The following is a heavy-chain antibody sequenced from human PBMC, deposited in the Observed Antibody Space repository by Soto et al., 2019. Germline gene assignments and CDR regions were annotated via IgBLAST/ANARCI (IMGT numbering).Heavy chain of an antibody. CDR2: FYSSGSI. V-gene: IGHV4-31*03. J-gene: IGHJ5*02. D-gene: IGHD3-22*01. CDR1: VYSITAGGYY. CDR3: ARMYSSGSGWLQT. Sequence: SATXSLTCFFSVYSITAGGYYWSWIRHHPGKVLEWIGSFYSSGSIIYNPSLRSRVSISGDTSSNQLSMSLTSVTAADTARYYCARMYSSGSGWLQTWGQGTLVNVSS.